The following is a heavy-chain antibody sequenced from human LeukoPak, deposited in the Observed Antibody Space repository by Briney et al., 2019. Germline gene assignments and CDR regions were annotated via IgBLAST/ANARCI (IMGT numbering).Heavy chain of an antibody. CDR1: GDTFTSYH. J-gene: IGHJ6*03. CDR2: INPSGDST. CDR3: ARGRPDTSVPRTYYMDV. Sequence: GASVTVSCKASGDTFTSYHMHWVRQAPGQGLEWMGIINPSGDSTSYAQNFQGRVTMTRDMSTSTVYMELSSLRSEDTAIYYCARGRPDTSVPRTYYMDVWGKGTTVTVSS. V-gene: IGHV1-46*01. D-gene: IGHD5-18*01.